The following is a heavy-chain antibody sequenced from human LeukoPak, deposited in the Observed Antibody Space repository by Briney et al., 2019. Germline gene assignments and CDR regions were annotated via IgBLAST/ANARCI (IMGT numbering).Heavy chain of an antibody. Sequence: PSETLSLTCTVSSGSISPYYWSWIRQPAGKGLEWIGRIYTSGSTNYNPSLKSRVTMSVDTSKNQFSLKLSSVTAADTAVYYCARGGIVGAYNWFDPWGQGTLVTVSS. V-gene: IGHV4-4*07. J-gene: IGHJ5*02. CDR3: ARGGIVGAYNWFDP. CDR1: SGSISPYY. D-gene: IGHD1-26*01. CDR2: IYTSGST.